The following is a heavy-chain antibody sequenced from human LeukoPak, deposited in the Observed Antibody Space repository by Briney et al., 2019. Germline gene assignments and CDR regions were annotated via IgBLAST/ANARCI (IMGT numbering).Heavy chain of an antibody. Sequence: PGGSLRLSCAASGFTFSGYWMHWVRHAPGKGLVWVSRIKSDGSTRYADSVKGRFTISRDNAKNTVSLQMTSLRAEDTGVYYCARAPSEIGGYYPEYFRHWGQGTLVIVSS. V-gene: IGHV3-74*01. D-gene: IGHD3-22*01. CDR3: ARAPSEIGGYYPEYFRH. CDR2: IKSDGST. J-gene: IGHJ1*01. CDR1: GFTFSGYW.